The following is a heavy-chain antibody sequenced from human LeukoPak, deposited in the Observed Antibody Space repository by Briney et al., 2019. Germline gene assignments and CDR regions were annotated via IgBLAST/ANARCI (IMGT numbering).Heavy chain of an antibody. J-gene: IGHJ4*02. D-gene: IGHD5-12*01. CDR1: GFTPGSFA. Sequence: RCRSLSCALSGFTPGSFAMSWVRPAPGKWRVWVSCIKTDGSNTSYADSVKGRFTISRNNAKNTLYLQMNSLRAEDTAVYYCARDSGYDRGFDYWGQGTLVTVSS. V-gene: IGHV3-74*01. CDR2: IKTDGSNT. CDR3: ARDSGYDRGFDY.